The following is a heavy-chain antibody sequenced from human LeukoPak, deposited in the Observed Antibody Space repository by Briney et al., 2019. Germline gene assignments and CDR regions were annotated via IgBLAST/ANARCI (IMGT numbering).Heavy chain of an antibody. Sequence: GSLRLSCAASGFTVSSNYMSWIRQPPGKGLEWIGEINHSGSTNYNPSLKSRVTISVDTSKNQFSLKLSSVTAADTAVYYCATHPSDYDILTGRASDYWGQGTLVTVSS. CDR3: ATHPSDYDILTGRASDY. D-gene: IGHD3-9*01. V-gene: IGHV4-34*08. CDR2: INHSGST. CDR1: GFTVSSNY. J-gene: IGHJ4*02.